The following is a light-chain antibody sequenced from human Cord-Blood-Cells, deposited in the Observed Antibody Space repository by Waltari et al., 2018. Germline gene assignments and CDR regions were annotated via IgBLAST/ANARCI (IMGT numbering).Light chain of an antibody. J-gene: IGLJ3*02. CDR2: EGS. CDR1: SRDFGSYNL. V-gene: IGLV2-23*01. CDR3: CSYAGSSTLV. Sequence: QSALTQPASVSGSPGQSITISCTGTSRDFGSYNLFSWYQQHPGKAPKLMIYEGSKRPSGVSNRFSGSKSGNTASLTISGLQAEDEADYYCCSYAGSSTLVFGGGTKLTVL.